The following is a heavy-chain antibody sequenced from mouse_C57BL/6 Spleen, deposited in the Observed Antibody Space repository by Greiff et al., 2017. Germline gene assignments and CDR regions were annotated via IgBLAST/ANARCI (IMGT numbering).Heavy chain of an antibody. J-gene: IGHJ1*03. CDR1: GFSLASYC. CDR3: ASNERGDCYFDV. CDR2: IWRGGST. V-gene: IGHV2-2*01. Sequence: QVQLQQSGPGLVQPSQSLSITCPVSGFSLASYCVHWVRQCPGQGLEWLGVIWRGGSTDYNEAFISSLSNSKDNSKSQVFFKMNSLQADDTALYYCASNERGDCYFDVWGTGTTVTVSS.